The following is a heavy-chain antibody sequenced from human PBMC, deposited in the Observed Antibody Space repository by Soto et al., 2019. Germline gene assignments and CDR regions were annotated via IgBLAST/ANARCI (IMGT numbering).Heavy chain of an antibody. J-gene: IGHJ4*02. D-gene: IGHD3-3*01. CDR2: IRWNSGSI. CDR1: GFTFDDYA. Sequence: EVQLVESGGGLVQPGRSLRLSCAASGFTFDDYAMHWVRQAPGKGLEWVSGIRWNSGSIGYADSVKGRFTISRDNAKNSLYLQMNSLRAEDKALYYCAKDFYSWNYWGQGTLVTVSS. CDR3: AKDFYSWNY. V-gene: IGHV3-9*01.